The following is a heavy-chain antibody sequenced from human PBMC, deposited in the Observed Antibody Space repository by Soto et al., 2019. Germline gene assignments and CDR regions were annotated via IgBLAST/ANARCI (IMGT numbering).Heavy chain of an antibody. Sequence: SVKVSCKASGGTFSSYAISWVRQAPGQGLEWMGGIIPIFGTANYAQKFQGRVTITADESTSTAYLELSSLRSEDTAVYYCARGARYCSSTSCYQDLDYWGQGTLVTVSS. J-gene: IGHJ4*02. V-gene: IGHV1-69*13. CDR2: IIPIFGTA. CDR3: ARGARYCSSTSCYQDLDY. CDR1: GGTFSSYA. D-gene: IGHD2-2*01.